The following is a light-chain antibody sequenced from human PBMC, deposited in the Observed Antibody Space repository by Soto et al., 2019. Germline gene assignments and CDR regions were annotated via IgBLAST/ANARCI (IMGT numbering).Light chain of an antibody. CDR2: RNN. CDR3: AAWDDSLSGPRV. CDR1: SSNIGSNY. Sequence: QSVLTQPPSASGTPGQRVTISCSGSSSNIGSNYVFWYQQLPGTAPKLLIYRNNQRPSGVPDRFSGSKSGTSASLAISGLRCEDEADDYCAAWDDSLSGPRVFGGGTKLTVL. J-gene: IGLJ3*02. V-gene: IGLV1-47*01.